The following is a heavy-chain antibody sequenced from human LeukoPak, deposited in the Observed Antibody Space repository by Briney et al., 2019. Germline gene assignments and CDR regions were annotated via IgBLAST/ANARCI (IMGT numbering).Heavy chain of an antibody. D-gene: IGHD2-15*01. Sequence: SETLSLTCAVYGGSFSGYYWAWIRQPPGKGLEWIGEVNHSGRTKYNPSLKSRVTISVDTSKSQFSLKLSSVTAADTAVYYCATSVVIVEDTFDIWGQGTMVTVSS. CDR1: GGSFSGYY. J-gene: IGHJ3*02. V-gene: IGHV4-34*01. CDR3: ATSVVIVEDTFDI. CDR2: VNHSGRT.